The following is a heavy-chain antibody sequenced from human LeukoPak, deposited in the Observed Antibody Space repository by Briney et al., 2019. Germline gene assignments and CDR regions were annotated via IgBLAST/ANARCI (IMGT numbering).Heavy chain of an antibody. CDR3: AKNRGAGSHYYYHMNV. CDR2: INSDGSGT. D-gene: IGHD1-26*01. J-gene: IGHJ6*03. CDR1: GFTFSTYW. V-gene: IGHV3-74*01. Sequence: GGSLRLSCAASGFTFSTYWMHWVRQAPGKGLVWVSRINSDGSGTPYADSVKGRFTISRDNAKSTLYLQLNSLRVEDTAVYYCAKNRGAGSHYYYHMNVWGKGTTVTVSS.